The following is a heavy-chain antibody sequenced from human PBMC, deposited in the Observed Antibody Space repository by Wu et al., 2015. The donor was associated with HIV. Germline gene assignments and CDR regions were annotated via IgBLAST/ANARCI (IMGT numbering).Heavy chain of an antibody. V-gene: IGHV1-8*01. J-gene: IGHJ6*02. CDR2: INPNSGNS. D-gene: IGHD2-2*02. CDR1: GYTFTNYD. Sequence: QVQLVQSGGEAKKPGASVKVSCKASGYTFTNYDINWVRQAPGQGPQWMGWINPNSGNSGSAQEFQGRLTMTTIPSRNTAYMELYSLTSEDAGIYFCARSVALWKDHYTRGGFDVWGQGTTVSVSS. CDR3: ARSVALWKDHYTRGGFDV.